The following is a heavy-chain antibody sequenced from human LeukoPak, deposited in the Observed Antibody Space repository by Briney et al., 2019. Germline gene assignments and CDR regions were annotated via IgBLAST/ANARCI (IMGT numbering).Heavy chain of an antibody. CDR1: GFTFSDYY. D-gene: IGHD2-15*01. V-gene: IGHV3-11*01. CDR3: ARDCSGGRCHEIGALDI. J-gene: IGHJ3*02. Sequence: PGGSLRLSCAASGFTFSDYYMSWIRQAPGKGLEWVSYISSSGSTIYYADSVKGRFTISRDNSKNMLYLQMNSLRAEDTAVYYCARDCSGGRCHEIGALDIWGQGTMVTVSS. CDR2: ISSSGSTI.